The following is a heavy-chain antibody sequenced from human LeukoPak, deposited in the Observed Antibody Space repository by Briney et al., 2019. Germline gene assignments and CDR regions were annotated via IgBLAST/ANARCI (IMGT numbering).Heavy chain of an antibody. J-gene: IGHJ4*02. CDR2: IYYSGST. CDR3: ARDLSNSGSYPTFDC. D-gene: IGHD1-26*01. Sequence: SETLSLTCTVSGGSISSSSYYWGCIRQPPGKGLEWIGSIYYSGSTYYNPSLKSRVTISVDTSKNQFSLKLSSVTAADTAVYYCARDLSNSGSYPTFDCWGQGTLVTVSS. CDR1: GGSISSSSYY. V-gene: IGHV4-39*07.